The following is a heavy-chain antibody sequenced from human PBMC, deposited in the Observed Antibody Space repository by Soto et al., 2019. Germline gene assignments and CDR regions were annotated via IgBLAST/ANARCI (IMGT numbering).Heavy chain of an antibody. V-gene: IGHV4-34*01. CDR2: INHSGST. J-gene: IGHJ6*02. Sequence: AVYGGSFSGYYWSWIRQPPGKGLEWIGEINHSGSTNYNPSLKSRVTISVDTSKNQFSLKLSSVTAADTAVYYCARTYYGMDVWGQGTTVTVSS. CDR1: GGSFSGYY. CDR3: ARTYYGMDV.